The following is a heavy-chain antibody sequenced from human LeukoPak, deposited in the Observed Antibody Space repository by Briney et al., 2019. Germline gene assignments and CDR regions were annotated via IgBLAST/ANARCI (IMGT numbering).Heavy chain of an antibody. CDR3: ARDLRAYDSPIFWFDP. V-gene: IGHV4-61*02. D-gene: IGHD3-22*01. CDR2: IYTSGST. Sequence: SETLSLTCTVSGGSISSGSYYWSWIRQPAGKGLEWIGRIYTSGSTNYNPSLKSRVTISVDTSKNQFSLKLSSVTAADTAVYYCARDLRAYDSPIFWFDPWGQGTLVTVSS. CDR1: GGSISSGSYY. J-gene: IGHJ5*02.